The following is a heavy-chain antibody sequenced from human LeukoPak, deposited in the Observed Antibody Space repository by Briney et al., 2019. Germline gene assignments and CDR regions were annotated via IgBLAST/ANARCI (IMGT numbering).Heavy chain of an antibody. D-gene: IGHD6-19*01. CDR3: ARGIGLEDY. V-gene: IGHV1-46*01. J-gene: IGHJ4*02. CDR1: GYTFTNYY. Sequence: GGSVTVSCKASGYTFTNYYIHWVRQAPGQGLEWMGIINPSGGSTNYGQKFQGRVTMTRDTSTSTVYMELSSLTSEDTAVYYCARGIGLEDYWGQGTLVTVSS. CDR2: INPSGGST.